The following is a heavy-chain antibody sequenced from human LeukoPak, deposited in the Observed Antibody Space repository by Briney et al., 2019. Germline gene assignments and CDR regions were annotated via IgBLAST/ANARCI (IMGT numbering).Heavy chain of an antibody. V-gene: IGHV4-39*07. Sequence: SETLFLTCTVSGGSISSSSYYWGWIRQPPGKGLEWIGSIYYSGSTYYNPSLKSRVTISVDTSKNQFSLKLSSVTAADTAVYYCASPGGYYEPSDYWGQGTLVTVSS. CDR2: IYYSGST. CDR1: GGSISSSSYY. J-gene: IGHJ4*02. CDR3: ASPGGYYEPSDY. D-gene: IGHD3-22*01.